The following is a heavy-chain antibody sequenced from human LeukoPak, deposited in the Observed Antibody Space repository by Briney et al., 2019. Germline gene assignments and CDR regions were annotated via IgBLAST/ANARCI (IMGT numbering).Heavy chain of an antibody. Sequence: ASVKVSCKASGYTFTSYGISWVRQAPGQGLEWMGWISAYNGNTNYAQKLQGRVTMTTDISTSTAYMELRSLRSDDTAVYYCARDADLYGMDVWGQGTTVTVSS. V-gene: IGHV1-18*01. CDR3: ARDADLYGMDV. J-gene: IGHJ6*02. CDR2: ISAYNGNT. CDR1: GYTFTSYG.